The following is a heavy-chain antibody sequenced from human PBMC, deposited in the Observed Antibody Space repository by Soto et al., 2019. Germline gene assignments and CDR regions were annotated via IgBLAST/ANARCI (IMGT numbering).Heavy chain of an antibody. CDR1: GGSFSGYY. CDR3: ARRKGYSYAPFQNYYYDY. D-gene: IGHD5-18*01. CDR2: INHSGST. Sequence: QVQLQQWGAGLLKPSETLSLTCAVYGGSFSGYYWSWIRQPPGKGLEWIGEINHSGSTNYNPSLNSRATIPVDSSKHQFALKLSSVPAADTTVYYCARRKGYSYAPFQNYYYDYWGQGTLVTASS. J-gene: IGHJ4*02. V-gene: IGHV4-34*01.